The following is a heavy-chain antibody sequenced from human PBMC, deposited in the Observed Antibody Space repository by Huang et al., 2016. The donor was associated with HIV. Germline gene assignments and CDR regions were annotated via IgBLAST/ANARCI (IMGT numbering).Heavy chain of an antibody. CDR1: AYTFTTYG. V-gene: IGHV1-18*04. CDR3: ARDRVPAVRYYYGMDV. J-gene: IGHJ6*02. CDR2: ISTYNGNT. Sequence: QVQLVQSGPEVRKPGASVKVSCKASAYTFTTYGIDWVRQAPGQGLEWMGWISTYNGNTNDAQKLQGRVTMTTDTSANTAYMELRSLRSDDTAMYYCARDRVPAVRYYYGMDVWGQGTTVIVSS. D-gene: IGHD3-10*01.